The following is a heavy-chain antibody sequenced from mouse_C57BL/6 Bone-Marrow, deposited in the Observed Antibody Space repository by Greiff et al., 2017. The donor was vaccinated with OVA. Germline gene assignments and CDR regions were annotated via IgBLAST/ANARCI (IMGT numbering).Heavy chain of an antibody. J-gene: IGHJ3*01. Sequence: QVQLQQPGAELVMPGASVKLSCKASGYTFTSYWMHWVKQRPGQGLEWIGAIDPSDSYTNYNQKFKGKSTLTVDKSSSTAYMQLSSLTSEDSAVYYCARGGLRRFLWFAYWGQGTLVTVSA. CDR2: IDPSDSYT. V-gene: IGHV1-69*01. CDR3: ARGGLRRFLWFAY. CDR1: GYTFTSYW. D-gene: IGHD2-4*01.